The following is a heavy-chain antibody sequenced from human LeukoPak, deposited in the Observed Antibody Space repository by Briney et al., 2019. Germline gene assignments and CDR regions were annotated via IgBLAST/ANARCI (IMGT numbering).Heavy chain of an antibody. CDR1: GFTFSSYW. Sequence: GGSLRLSCAASGFTFSSYWMSWVRQAPGKGLEWVANIKQDGSEKYYVDSVKGRFTISRDNAKNSLYLQMNSLRAEDTAVYYCAKDLRPLVTLAFDYWGQGTLVTVSS. V-gene: IGHV3-7*01. D-gene: IGHD5-18*01. CDR3: AKDLRPLVTLAFDY. CDR2: IKQDGSEK. J-gene: IGHJ4*02.